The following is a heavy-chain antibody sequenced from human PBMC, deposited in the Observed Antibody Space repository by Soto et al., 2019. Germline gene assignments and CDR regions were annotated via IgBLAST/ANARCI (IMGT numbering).Heavy chain of an antibody. CDR1: GFTFGSFS. CDR3: AKMVTTYYYYYMDV. J-gene: IGHJ6*03. Sequence: VHLVESGGGVVQPGGSLRLSCAASGFTFGSFSMNWVRQAPGKGLEWVSKISSNSGIIYYADSVKGPFTLSSDNAKNSLYLQTNCLRAEDTAVYFSAKMVTTYYYYYMDVWGKWTAVTVS. V-gene: IGHV3-48*01. D-gene: IGHD4-17*01. CDR2: ISSNSGII.